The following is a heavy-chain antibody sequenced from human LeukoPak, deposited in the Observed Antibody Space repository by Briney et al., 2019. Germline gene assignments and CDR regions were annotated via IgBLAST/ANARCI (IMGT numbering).Heavy chain of an antibody. V-gene: IGHV3-23*01. D-gene: IGHD2-2*01. Sequence: GGSLRLSCAASGFTFSSYAMSWVRQAPGKGLEWVSAISGSGDTTFYADSVKGRFTISRDNSKNTLYLQTSSLRADDTAVYYCTRGYVSRGGSFDPWGQGTLVTVSS. CDR3: TRGYVSRGGSFDP. CDR1: GFTFSSYA. CDR2: ISGSGDTT. J-gene: IGHJ5*02.